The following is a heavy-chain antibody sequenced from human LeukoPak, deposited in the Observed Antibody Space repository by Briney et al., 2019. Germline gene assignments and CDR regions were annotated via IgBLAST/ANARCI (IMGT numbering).Heavy chain of an antibody. CDR1: GFTFDDYG. J-gene: IGHJ6*03. D-gene: IGHD4-17*01. CDR3: AKEGGYGDYVGIFYHYMDV. V-gene: IGHV3-43D*03. CDR2: ISWDGGST. Sequence: GGSLRLSCVASGFTFDDYGMHWVRQAPGKGLEWVSLISWDGGSTYYADSVRGRFTISRDNSKNSLYLQMENLRPEDAALYFCAKEGGYGDYVGIFYHYMDVWGRGTTVTVSS.